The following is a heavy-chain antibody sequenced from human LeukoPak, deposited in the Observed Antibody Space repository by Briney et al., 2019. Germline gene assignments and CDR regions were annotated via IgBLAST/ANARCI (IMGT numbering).Heavy chain of an antibody. CDR2: IRSKAFGGTT. Sequence: PGGSLRLSCTASGFTFGDYAMSWFRQAPGKGLEWVGFIRSKAFGGTTEYAASVKGRFTISRDDSKSIAYLQMNSLKTEDTAGYYCTLTKESIVGATGHFDYWGQGTLVTVSS. J-gene: IGHJ4*02. V-gene: IGHV3-49*03. CDR3: TLTKESIVGATGHFDY. D-gene: IGHD1-26*01. CDR1: GFTFGDYA.